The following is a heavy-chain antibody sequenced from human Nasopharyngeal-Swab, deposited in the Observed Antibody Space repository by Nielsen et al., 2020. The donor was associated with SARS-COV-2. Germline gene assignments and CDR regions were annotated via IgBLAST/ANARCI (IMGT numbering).Heavy chain of an antibody. CDR3: ARRVVPAADAFDI. D-gene: IGHD2-2*01. CDR1: GFTFSSYS. Sequence: GESLKISCAASGFTFSSYSMNWVRQAPGKGLEWVSSISSSSSYIYYADSVKGRFTISRDNAKNSLYLQMNSLRAEDTAVYYCARRVVPAADAFDIWGQGTMVTVSS. CDR2: ISSSSSYI. V-gene: IGHV3-21*01. J-gene: IGHJ3*02.